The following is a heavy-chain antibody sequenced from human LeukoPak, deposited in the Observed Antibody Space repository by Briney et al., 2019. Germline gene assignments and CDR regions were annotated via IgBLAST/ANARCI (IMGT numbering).Heavy chain of an antibody. D-gene: IGHD5-18*01. CDR1: GVTFSSYA. J-gene: IGHJ4*02. Sequence: GGSLRLSCAASGVTFSSYAMDWVRQAPGKGLEWVAFIRYDGSNKYYADSVKSRFTISRDNTKNTLYLKMHRLRAGDTAVYYCAKQGSGYSSDYWGQGTLVSVSS. CDR2: IRYDGSNK. V-gene: IGHV3-30*02. CDR3: AKQGSGYSSDY.